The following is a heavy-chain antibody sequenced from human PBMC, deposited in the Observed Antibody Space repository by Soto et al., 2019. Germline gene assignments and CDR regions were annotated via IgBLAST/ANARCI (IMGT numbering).Heavy chain of an antibody. CDR2: ISSSSSYI. D-gene: IGHD3-3*01. J-gene: IGHJ6*02. CDR3: ASWYDFWSGYYANYYYYGMDV. CDR1: GFTFSSYS. V-gene: IGHV3-21*01. Sequence: GGSLRLSCAASGFTFSSYSMNWVRQAPGKGLEWVSSISSSSSYIYYADSVKGRFTISRDNAKNSLYLQMNSLRAEDTAVYYCASWYDFWSGYYANYYYYGMDVWGQGTTVTVSS.